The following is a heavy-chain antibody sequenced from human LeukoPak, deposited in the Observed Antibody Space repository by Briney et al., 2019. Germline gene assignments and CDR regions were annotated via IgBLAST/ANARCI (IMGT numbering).Heavy chain of an antibody. CDR2: MNPNSGNT. CDR3: ARVRSRDGYNFGY. CDR1: GYTFTGYY. Sequence: ASVKVSCKASGYTFTGYYMHWVRQAPGQGLEWMGWMNPNSGNTGYAQKFQGRVTMTRNTSISTAYMELSSLRSEDTAVYYCARVRSRDGYNFGYWGQGTLVTVSS. J-gene: IGHJ4*02. D-gene: IGHD5-24*01. V-gene: IGHV1-8*02.